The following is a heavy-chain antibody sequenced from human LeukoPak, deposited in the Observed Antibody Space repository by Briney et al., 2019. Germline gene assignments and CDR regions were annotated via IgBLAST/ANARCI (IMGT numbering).Heavy chain of an antibody. CDR2: IYTSGST. V-gene: IGHV4-4*08. D-gene: IGHD3-22*01. CDR1: GGSISTYY. CDR3: AREGLKEGGYSDY. Sequence: SETLSLTCTVSGGSISTYYCNWIRQPPGKGLEWIGRIYTSGSTNYNPSLKSRVTISVGTSKNQFSLKLSSVTAADTAVYYCAREGLKEGGYSDYWGQGTLVTVSS. J-gene: IGHJ4*02.